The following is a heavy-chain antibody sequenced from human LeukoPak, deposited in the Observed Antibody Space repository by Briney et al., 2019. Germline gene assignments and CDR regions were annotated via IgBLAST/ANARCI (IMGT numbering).Heavy chain of an antibody. Sequence: SETLSLTCTVSGGSISSGGYYWSWIRQHPGKGLEWIGYIYYSGSTYYNPSLKSRVTISVDTSKNQFSLKLSSVTAADTAVYYCARLRGGYSXYDWYVDYWGQGTLVTVSS. D-gene: IGHD5-12*01. J-gene: IGHJ4*02. CDR2: IYYSGST. V-gene: IGHV4-31*03. CDR1: GGSISSGGYY. CDR3: ARLRGGYSXYDWYVDY.